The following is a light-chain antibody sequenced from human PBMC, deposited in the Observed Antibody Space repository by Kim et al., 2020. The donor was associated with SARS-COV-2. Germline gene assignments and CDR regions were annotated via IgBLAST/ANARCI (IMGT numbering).Light chain of an antibody. V-gene: IGKV3-11*01. Sequence: LAQGERATLSGRASQTVSTYLAWYQQKPGQAPRLLISDASNRASGIPARCSGSGSGTDFTLTISSLEPEDFAVYYCQQRSNWPITFGQGTRLEIK. CDR3: QQRSNWPIT. J-gene: IGKJ5*01. CDR2: DAS. CDR1: QTVSTY.